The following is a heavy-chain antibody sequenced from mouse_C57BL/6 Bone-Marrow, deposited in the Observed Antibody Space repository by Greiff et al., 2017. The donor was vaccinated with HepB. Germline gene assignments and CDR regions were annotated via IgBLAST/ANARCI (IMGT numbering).Heavy chain of an antibody. CDR3: ARRDGYYDYVDY. D-gene: IGHD2-3*01. CDR1: GFTFSSYG. J-gene: IGHJ2*01. V-gene: IGHV5-6*02. Sequence: EVMLVESGGDLVKPGGSLKLSCAASGFTFSSYGMSWVRQTPDKRLEWVATISSGGSYTYYPDSVKGRFTISRDNAKNTLYLQMSSLKSEDTAMYYCARRDGYYDYVDYWGQGTTLTVSS. CDR2: ISSGGSYT.